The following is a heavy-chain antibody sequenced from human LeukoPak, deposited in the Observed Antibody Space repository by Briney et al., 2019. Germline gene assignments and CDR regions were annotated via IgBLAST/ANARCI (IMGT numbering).Heavy chain of an antibody. CDR3: TYDNSPGGLAY. Sequence: PGGSLRLSCAASGFTFNDYAMHWVRQAPGKGLEWVSGIFGKNGAKGHADSVKGRFTISRDNANNSLYLQMNSLRPDDTALYYCTYDNSPGGLAYWGQGTLVTVSS. J-gene: IGHJ4*02. CDR2: IFGKNGAK. V-gene: IGHV3-9*01. CDR1: GFTFNDYA. D-gene: IGHD2-8*02.